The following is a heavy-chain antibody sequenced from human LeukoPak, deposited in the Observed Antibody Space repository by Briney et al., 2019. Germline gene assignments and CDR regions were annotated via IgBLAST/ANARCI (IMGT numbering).Heavy chain of an antibody. CDR2: FDPEDGET. CDR3: AKGPYCSSTSCYDGDY. Sequence: ASVKVSCKVSGYTLTELSMHWVRQARGKGLEWMGGFDPEDGETIYAQKFQGRVTMTEDTSTDTAYMELSSLRSEDTAVYYCAKGPYCSSTSCYDGDYWGQGTLVTVSS. V-gene: IGHV1-24*01. J-gene: IGHJ4*02. D-gene: IGHD2-2*01. CDR1: GYTLTELS.